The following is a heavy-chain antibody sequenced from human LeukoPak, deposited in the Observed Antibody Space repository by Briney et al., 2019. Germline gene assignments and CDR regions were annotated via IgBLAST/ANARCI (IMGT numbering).Heavy chain of an antibody. CDR2: ISSSSSYI. V-gene: IGHV3-21*01. Sequence: GGSLRLSCAASGFTFSSYSMNWVRQAPGKGLEWVSSISSSSSYIYYADSVKGRFTISRDNAKNSLYLQMNSLRAEDTAVYYCARDSVRFLEWLSDLDYWGQGTLVTVSS. CDR1: GFTFSSYS. CDR3: ARDSVRFLEWLSDLDY. D-gene: IGHD3-3*01. J-gene: IGHJ4*02.